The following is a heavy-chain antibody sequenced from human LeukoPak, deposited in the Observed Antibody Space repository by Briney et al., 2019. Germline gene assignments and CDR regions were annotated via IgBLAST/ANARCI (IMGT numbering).Heavy chain of an antibody. CDR2: IDQDGSEK. J-gene: IGHJ6*03. D-gene: IGHD5-24*01. Sequence: GGSLRLSCAASGFSFGSFWMSWVRQAPGKGLEWVANIDQDGSEKNYVDSVKGRFTISRDNAKNSLYLQMNTLRGEDTAVYYCAKDGGDGYNSNYYYYMDVWGKGTTVTVSS. CDR3: AKDGGDGYNSNYYYYMDV. V-gene: IGHV3-7*01. CDR1: GFSFGSFW.